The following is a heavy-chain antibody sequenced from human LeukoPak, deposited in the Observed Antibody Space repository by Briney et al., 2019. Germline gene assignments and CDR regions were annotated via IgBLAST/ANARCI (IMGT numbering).Heavy chain of an antibody. V-gene: IGHV4-39*01. CDR1: GGSISSSSYY. CDR3: ARHAKGITMVRGVKVNWFDP. CDR2: IYYSGST. J-gene: IGHJ5*02. D-gene: IGHD3-10*01. Sequence: SETLSLTCTVSGGSISSSSYYWGWIRQPPGKGLEWIGSIYYSGSTNYNPSLKSRVTISVDTSKNQFSLKLSSVTAADTAVYYCARHAKGITMVRGVKVNWFDPWGQGTLVTVSS.